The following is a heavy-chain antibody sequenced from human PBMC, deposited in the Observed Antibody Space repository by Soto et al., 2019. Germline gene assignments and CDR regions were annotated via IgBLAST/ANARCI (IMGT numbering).Heavy chain of an antibody. D-gene: IGHD2-2*01. Sequence: PSQTLSLTCAISGDSVSSNSAAWNWIRQSQSRGLDWLGRTYYRSKWYNDYAVSVKSRININPDTSKNQFSLRLNSVTPEDTAIYYCARRPIVVVPAAIYYYYYYGMDVWGQGTTVTVSS. CDR3: ARRPIVVVPAAIYYYYYYGMDV. CDR1: GDSVSSNSAA. CDR2: TYYRSKWYN. J-gene: IGHJ6*02. V-gene: IGHV6-1*01.